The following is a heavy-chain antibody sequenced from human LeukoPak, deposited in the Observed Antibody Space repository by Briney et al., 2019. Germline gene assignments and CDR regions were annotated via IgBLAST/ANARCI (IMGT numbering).Heavy chain of an antibody. CDR1: GFTFSKYW. Sequence: PAGSLRLSCAASGFTFSKYWMLWVRQAPGKGLESVSRINTDGTVTTYADSVKGRFTVSRDNADNTMFLQMSSVRDEDTAVYYCATKQWLAPPPDSWGQGTPVTVSS. V-gene: IGHV3-74*01. D-gene: IGHD6-19*01. CDR3: ATKQWLAPPPDS. J-gene: IGHJ4*02. CDR2: INTDGTVT.